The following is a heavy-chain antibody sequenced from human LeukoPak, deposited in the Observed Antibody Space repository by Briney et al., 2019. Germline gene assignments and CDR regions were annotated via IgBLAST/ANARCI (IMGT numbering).Heavy chain of an antibody. V-gene: IGHV1-2*02. Sequence: ASVKVSCKASGYTFTGYYMHWVRQAPGHGLEWMGWINPNSGGTNYAQKFQGRVPMTRDTSISTAYMELSRVRSDATAVYYCARVGIAAAGTYACDIWGKGTMVTVST. CDR2: INPNSGGT. J-gene: IGHJ3*02. CDR1: GYTFTGYY. CDR3: ARVGIAAAGTYACDI. D-gene: IGHD6-13*01.